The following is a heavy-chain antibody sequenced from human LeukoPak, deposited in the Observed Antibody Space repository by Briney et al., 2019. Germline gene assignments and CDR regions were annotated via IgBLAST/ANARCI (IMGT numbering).Heavy chain of an antibody. CDR3: ARDLRTPSDTNIAIDY. J-gene: IGHJ4*02. D-gene: IGHD4-23*01. CDR1: GFTFSSYW. V-gene: IGHV3-74*01. CDR2: INNDGRSA. Sequence: GGSLRLSCAASGFTFSSYWMHWVRQGPGKGLVWVSRINNDGRSANYADSVKGRFTISRDNAKNTMYLQMNSLRAEDTAVYYCARDLRTPSDTNIAIDYWGQGTLVTVSS.